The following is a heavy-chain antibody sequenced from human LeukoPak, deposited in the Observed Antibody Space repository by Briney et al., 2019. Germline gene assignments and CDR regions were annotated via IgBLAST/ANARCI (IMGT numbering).Heavy chain of an antibody. Sequence: GRSLRLSCAASGFTFNDYAMHWVRQVPGKGLEWVSGISWNSGSIAYADSVKGRFTISRDNAKNSLYLQVNSLRAEDTALYYCAKDSLCSGGSCYLFDYWGQGTLVTVSS. CDR2: ISWNSGSI. CDR1: GFTFNDYA. CDR3: AKDSLCSGGSCYLFDY. D-gene: IGHD2-15*01. J-gene: IGHJ4*02. V-gene: IGHV3-9*01.